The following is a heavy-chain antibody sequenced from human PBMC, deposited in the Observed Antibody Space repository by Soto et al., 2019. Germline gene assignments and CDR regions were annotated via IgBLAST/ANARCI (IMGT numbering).Heavy chain of an antibody. D-gene: IGHD1-26*01. Sequence: EVQLVESGGGLVKPGGSLRLSCAASGFTFSSYSMNWVRQAPGKGLEWVSSISSSSSYIYYADSVKGRFTISRDNAKNSLYLQMNSLRAEDTAVYYCALARAYLPYCRIWGQGTLVTVSS. CDR1: GFTFSSYS. J-gene: IGHJ4*02. V-gene: IGHV3-21*01. CDR2: ISSSSSYI. CDR3: ALARAYLPYCRI.